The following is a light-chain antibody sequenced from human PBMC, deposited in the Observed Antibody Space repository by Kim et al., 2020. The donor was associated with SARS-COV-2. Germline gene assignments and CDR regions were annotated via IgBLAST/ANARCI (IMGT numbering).Light chain of an antibody. CDR2: EDD. CDR1: TGTIASRF. J-gene: IGLJ3*02. Sequence: NFMLTQPHSVSESPGKTITISCTRSTGTIASRFVQWYQQRPGSAPTTVIFEDDRRPSGVPVRLSGSLDSSSNSASLTISGLKSEDEADYYCQSSGSNSNWVFGGGTKVTVL. V-gene: IGLV6-57*04. CDR3: QSSGSNSNWV.